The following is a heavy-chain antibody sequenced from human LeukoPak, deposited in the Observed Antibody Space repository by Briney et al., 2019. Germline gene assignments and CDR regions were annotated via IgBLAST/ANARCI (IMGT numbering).Heavy chain of an antibody. J-gene: IGHJ3*01. D-gene: IGHD2-2*01. V-gene: IGHV3-30*04. CDR3: AKDRSCTGSSCNVGS. CDR2: ISYDGSNK. CDR1: GFSFSSHT. Sequence: TGGSLRLSCAASGFSFSSHTMHWVRQAPGKGLEWVAVISYDGSNKYYVDSVKGRFTISRDNSKNTLFLQMNSLRAEDTAVYYCAKDRSCTGSSCNVGSWGQGTMVTVSS.